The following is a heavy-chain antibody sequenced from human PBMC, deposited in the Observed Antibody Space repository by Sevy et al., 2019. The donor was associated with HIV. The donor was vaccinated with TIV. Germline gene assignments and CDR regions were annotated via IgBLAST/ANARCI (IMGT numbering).Heavy chain of an antibody. J-gene: IGHJ4*02. CDR3: ARATSSGWYWAFDY. CDR1: AFTVSSNY. CDR2: VYSTGRT. D-gene: IGHD6-19*01. Sequence: GGSLRLSCAASAFTVSSNYMSWVRQGPGEGLGWDSVVYSTGRTFYADSVKGRFTLSRDNSKNTLYLQMNSLRAEDTAVYYCARATSSGWYWAFDYWGQGTLVTVSS. V-gene: IGHV3-53*01.